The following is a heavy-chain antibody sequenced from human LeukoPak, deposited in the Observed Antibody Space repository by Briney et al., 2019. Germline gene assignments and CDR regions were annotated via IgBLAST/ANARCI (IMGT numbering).Heavy chain of an antibody. CDR1: GDSITSSY. J-gene: IGHJ4*02. CDR2: IYYTGNT. D-gene: IGHD6-6*01. CDR3: ARESSSYFDY. Sequence: SETLSLTCTVSGDSITSSYWSWIRQPPGKGLEWIGYIYYTGNTNDNPSLKSRVTISVDTSKNQFSLKLSSVTAADTAVYYCARESSSYFDYWGQGTLVTVSS. V-gene: IGHV4-59*08.